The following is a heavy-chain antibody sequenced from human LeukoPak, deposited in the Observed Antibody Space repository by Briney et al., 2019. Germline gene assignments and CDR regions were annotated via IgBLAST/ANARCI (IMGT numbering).Heavy chain of an antibody. V-gene: IGHV4-59*08. D-gene: IGHD2-2*01. J-gene: IGHJ4*02. CDR3: ARLVVPAAISNTDFDY. Sequence: SETLSLTCTVSGGSISSYYWSWIRQPPGKGLEWIGYIYYRGSTNYNPSLKSRVTISVDTSKNQFSLKLSSVTAADTAVYYCARLVVPAAISNTDFDYWGQGTLVTVSS. CDR1: GGSISSYY. CDR2: IYYRGST.